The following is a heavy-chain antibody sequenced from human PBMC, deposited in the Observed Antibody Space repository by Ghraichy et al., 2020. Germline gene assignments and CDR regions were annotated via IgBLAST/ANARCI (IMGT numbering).Heavy chain of an antibody. V-gene: IGHV3-33*01. D-gene: IGHD6-13*01. Sequence: GGSLRLSCAASGFTFSSYGMHWVRQAPGKGLEWVAVTWYDGSNKYYTDSVKGRFTISRDNSKNTLFLQMNSLRAEDTAVYYCARDKGPIAPARGGFDIWGQGTMVTVSS. CDR2: TWYDGSNK. CDR1: GFTFSSYG. J-gene: IGHJ3*02. CDR3: ARDKGPIAPARGGFDI.